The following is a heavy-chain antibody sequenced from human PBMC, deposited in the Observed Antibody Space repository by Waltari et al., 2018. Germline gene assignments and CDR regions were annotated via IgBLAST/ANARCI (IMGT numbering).Heavy chain of an antibody. D-gene: IGHD1-26*01. J-gene: IGHJ3*02. Sequence: QVQLHQSGPGLVKPSQTPPLTCAISGDRVPSNIAAWHWIWQSPSRGLEGLGRKYYRSKWYNDYALSVKSRITINPDTSKNQFSLQLNSVTPEDTAIYYCARARVGAFDIWGQGTMVTVSS. CDR2: KYYRSKWYN. V-gene: IGHV6-1*01. CDR1: GDRVPSNIAA. CDR3: ARARVGAFDI.